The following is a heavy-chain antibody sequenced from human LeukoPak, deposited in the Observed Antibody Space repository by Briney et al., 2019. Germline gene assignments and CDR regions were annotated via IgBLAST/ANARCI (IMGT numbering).Heavy chain of an antibody. V-gene: IGHV4-38-2*01. CDR2: IYHSGST. D-gene: IGHD3-10*01. Sequence: SETLSLTCAVSDYSISSGHYWGWIRQPPGKGLEWIGSIYHSGSTFYNPSLKSRVTISIDTSKNQFSLNLFSMTAADTAMYYCTRANGYGLIDYWGQGTLVTVSS. J-gene: IGHJ4*02. CDR3: TRANGYGLIDY. CDR1: DYSISSGHY.